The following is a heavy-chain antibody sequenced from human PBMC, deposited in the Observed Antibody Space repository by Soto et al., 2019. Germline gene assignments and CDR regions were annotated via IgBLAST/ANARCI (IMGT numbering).Heavy chain of an antibody. D-gene: IGHD3-3*01. CDR1: GFTFSDYY. CDR3: GRVPTGRFDFCSGSNYYHYGMDV. Sequence: GGSLRLSCAVSGFTFSDYYMSWIRQAPGKGLEWLSYISGTGSYTNYADSVKGRFTISRDNAKNSLYLQMNSLRAEDTAMYYCGRVPTGRFDFCSGSNYYHYGMDVWGQGTTVTVSS. V-gene: IGHV3-11*06. J-gene: IGHJ6*02. CDR2: ISGTGSYT.